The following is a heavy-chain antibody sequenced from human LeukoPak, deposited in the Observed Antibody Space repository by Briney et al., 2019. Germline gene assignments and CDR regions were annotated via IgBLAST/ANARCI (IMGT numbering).Heavy chain of an antibody. D-gene: IGHD5-18*01. J-gene: IGHJ4*02. CDR2: INHSGST. V-gene: IGHV4-34*01. CDR1: GGSFSGYY. CDR3: ARGWRKYSYGTDFDY. Sequence: PSETLSPTCAVYGGSFSGYYWSWIRQPPGKGLEWIGEINHSGSTNYNPSLKSRVTISVDTSKNQFSLKLSSVTAADTAVYYCARGWRKYSYGTDFDYWGQGTLVTVSS.